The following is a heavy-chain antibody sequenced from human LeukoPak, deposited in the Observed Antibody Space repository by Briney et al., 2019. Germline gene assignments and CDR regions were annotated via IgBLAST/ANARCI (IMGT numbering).Heavy chain of an antibody. J-gene: IGHJ5*02. CDR2: INHSGST. Sequence: SETLSLTCAVYGGSFSGYYWCWIRQPPGKGLEWIGEINHSGSTNYNPSLKSRVTISVDTSKNQFSLKLGSVTAADTAVYYCAITHSSGSPNWFDPWGQGTLVTVSS. D-gene: IGHD3-22*01. V-gene: IGHV4-34*01. CDR1: GGSFSGYY. CDR3: AITHSSGSPNWFDP.